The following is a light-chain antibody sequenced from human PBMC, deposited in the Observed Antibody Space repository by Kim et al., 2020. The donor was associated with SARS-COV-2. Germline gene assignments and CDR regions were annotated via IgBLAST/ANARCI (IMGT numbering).Light chain of an antibody. V-gene: IGKV3-11*01. CDR2: EAA. CDR3: QQHSSWPPALT. CDR1: HSVGIS. Sequence: PGKGVTLSCRASHSVGISLAWYQHTPGQAPRLLIYEAAIRATGIPDRFSGSGSGTDFTLTISSLEPEDFAVYYCQQHSSWPPALTFGGGTKVDIK. J-gene: IGKJ4*01.